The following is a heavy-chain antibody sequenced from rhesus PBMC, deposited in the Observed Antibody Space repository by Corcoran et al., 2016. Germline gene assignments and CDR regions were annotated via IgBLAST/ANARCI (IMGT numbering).Heavy chain of an antibody. V-gene: IGHV5-2*01. CDR3: AKVYSHRNWFFDL. D-gene: IGHD4-23*01. CDR1: GYSFPSSC. Sequence: EVQLVQSGAEVKRPGESLKISCKTSGYSFPSSCISLVRAMPGNGLEWMGAIDPSDSDARYSPSFQGQVTISADKSISTTYLQWSSLKASDSATYYCAKVYSHRNWFFDLWGPGTPITISS. J-gene: IGHJ2*01. CDR2: IDPSDSDA.